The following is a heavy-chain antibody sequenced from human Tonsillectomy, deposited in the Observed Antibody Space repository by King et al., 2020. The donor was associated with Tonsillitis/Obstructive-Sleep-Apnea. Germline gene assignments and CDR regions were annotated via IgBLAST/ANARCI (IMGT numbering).Heavy chain of an antibody. Sequence: VQLVESGGGLVQPGGSLRLSCTASGFAFSTNAMNWVHQAPGKGLEWVSAISGSGGSTYYADSVKGRFTISRDNSRNTLYLQMNSLRAEDTAVYYCVRPDSSAFDYWGQGTLVTVSS. CDR2: ISGSGGST. V-gene: IGHV3-23*04. D-gene: IGHD1-14*01. CDR1: GFAFSTNA. J-gene: IGHJ4*02. CDR3: VRPDSSAFDY.